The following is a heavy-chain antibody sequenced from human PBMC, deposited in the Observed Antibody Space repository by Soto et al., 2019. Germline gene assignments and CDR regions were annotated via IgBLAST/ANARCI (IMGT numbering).Heavy chain of an antibody. CDR1: GFTFSSYA. J-gene: IGHJ4*02. CDR3: AKGAYVVPAAIPFDY. V-gene: IGHV3-23*01. Sequence: GGSLRLSCAASGFTFSSYAMSWVRQAPGKGLEWVSAISGSGGSTYHTDSVKGRFTISRDNSKNTLYLQMNSLRAEDTAVYYCAKGAYVVPAAIPFDYWGQGTLVTVSS. D-gene: IGHD2-2*01. CDR2: ISGSGGST.